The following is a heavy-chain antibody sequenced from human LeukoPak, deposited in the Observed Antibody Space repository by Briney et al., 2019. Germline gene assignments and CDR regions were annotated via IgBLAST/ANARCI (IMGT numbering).Heavy chain of an antibody. V-gene: IGHV3-21*01. CDR2: ISASGDST. D-gene: IGHD6-13*01. J-gene: IGHJ4*02. CDR1: GFTFSTYW. Sequence: PGGSLRLSCAASGFTFSTYWMSWVRQAPGKGLEWVSVISASGDSTYYADSVKGRFTISRDNAKNSLYMQVNSLRAEDTAVYYCARGGYSSSWYHDSWGQGTLVTVSS. CDR3: ARGGYSSSWYHDS.